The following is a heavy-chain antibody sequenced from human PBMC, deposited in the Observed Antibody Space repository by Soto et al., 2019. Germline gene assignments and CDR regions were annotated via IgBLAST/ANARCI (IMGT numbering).Heavy chain of an antibody. CDR2: ISSSGSTI. J-gene: IGHJ3*02. CDR1: GFTFSDYY. V-gene: IGHV3-11*01. Sequence: PGGSLRLSCAASGFTFSDYYMSWIRQAPGKGLEWVSYISSSGSTIYYADSVKGRFTISRDNAKNSLYLQMNSLRAEDTAVYYCARGYWNYVSRSAFDIWGQGTMVTVSS. CDR3: ARGYWNYVSRSAFDI. D-gene: IGHD1-7*01.